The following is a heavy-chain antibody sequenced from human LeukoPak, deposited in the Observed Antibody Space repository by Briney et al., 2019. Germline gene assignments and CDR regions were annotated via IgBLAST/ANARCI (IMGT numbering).Heavy chain of an antibody. D-gene: IGHD6-19*01. CDR2: TSYDGGSK. J-gene: IGHJ6*02. CDR3: VKVGRSGWNTYYGMDV. Sequence: GRSLGLFCAASGFTFSTYGMHWVRQAPGQGLEWGAVTSYDGGSKSYADSLQGRFTIPRDNSQPTMFLQMNSLRGGGTAVYYCVKVGRSGWNTYYGMDVWGQGTTITVSS. CDR1: GFTFSTYG. V-gene: IGHV3-30*18.